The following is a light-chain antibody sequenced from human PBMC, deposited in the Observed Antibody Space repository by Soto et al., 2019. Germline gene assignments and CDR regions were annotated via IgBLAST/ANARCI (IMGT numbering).Light chain of an antibody. CDR1: SSDVGRYNY. Sequence: QSALTQPASVSGSPGQSITISCTGTSSDVGRYNYVSWYQQYPGKAPKLMLYDVSKRPSRVADRFAGSKSGNTASLTISGLQPEDEADYYCSSSRSIRPYVFGTGTKLTVL. CDR3: SSSRSIRPYV. CDR2: DVS. V-gene: IGLV2-14*03. J-gene: IGLJ1*01.